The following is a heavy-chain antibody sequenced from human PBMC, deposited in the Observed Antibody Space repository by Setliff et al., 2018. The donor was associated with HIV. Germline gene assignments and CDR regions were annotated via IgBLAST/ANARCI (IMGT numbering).Heavy chain of an antibody. CDR2: VYHGGTT. J-gene: IGHJ4*02. D-gene: IGHD3-3*01. Sequence: SETLSLTCAVSGYSISTAYYWGWIRQPPGKGLEWIGSVYHGGTTYYNPSLKSRVTISVDMSNNQFSLKVTSATAADTAVYYCMRGRSITIFGVAYFDFWGQGTQVTVSS. V-gene: IGHV4-38-2*01. CDR3: MRGRSITIFGVAYFDF. CDR1: GYSISTAYY.